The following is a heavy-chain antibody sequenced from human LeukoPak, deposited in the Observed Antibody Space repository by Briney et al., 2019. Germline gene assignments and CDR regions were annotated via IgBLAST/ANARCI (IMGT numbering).Heavy chain of an antibody. V-gene: IGHV1-8*01. Sequence: ASVKVSCKASGYTFTSYDINWVRQATGQGLEWMGWMNPNSGNTGYAQKFQGGVTMTRNTSISTAYMELSSLRSEDTAVYYCARGLGHYGSGRPDYWGQGTLVTVSS. CDR1: GYTFTSYD. CDR3: ARGLGHYGSGRPDY. CDR2: MNPNSGNT. D-gene: IGHD3-10*01. J-gene: IGHJ4*02.